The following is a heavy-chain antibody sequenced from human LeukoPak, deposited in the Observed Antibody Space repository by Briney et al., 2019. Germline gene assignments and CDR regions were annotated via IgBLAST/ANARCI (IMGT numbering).Heavy chain of an antibody. V-gene: IGHV3-15*01. CDR3: TTFVRITMVRGVDY. CDR2: IKSKTDGGTT. Sequence: GGSLRLSXAASGFTFSNAWMSWVCQAPGKGLEWVGRIKSKTDGGTTDYAAPVKGRFTISRDDSKNTLYLQMNSLKTEDTAVYYCTTFVRITMVRGVDYWGQGTLVTVSS. J-gene: IGHJ4*02. CDR1: GFTFSNAW. D-gene: IGHD3-10*01.